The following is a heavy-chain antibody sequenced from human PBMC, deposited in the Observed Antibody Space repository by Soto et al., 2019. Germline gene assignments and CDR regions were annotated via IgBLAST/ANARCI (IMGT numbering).Heavy chain of an antibody. D-gene: IGHD2-15*01. CDR2: MFYSGLT. J-gene: IGHJ6*02. CDR1: GYSVSSSDYY. V-gene: IGHV4-39*01. Sequence: SETLSLTCSVSGYSVSSSDYYWSWIRQPPWRGLAWIGSMFYSGLTYYNPSLKSRVTLSVDTSKNQFSVRLNSVTAADTAVYYCAPLSVSLSGPYGIHVWGQGTTVTLSS. CDR3: APLSVSLSGPYGIHV.